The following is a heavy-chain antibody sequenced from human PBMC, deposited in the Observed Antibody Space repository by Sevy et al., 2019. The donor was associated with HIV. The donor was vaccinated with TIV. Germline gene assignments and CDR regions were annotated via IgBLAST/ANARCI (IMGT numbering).Heavy chain of an antibody. CDR2: ISQTYDGSKK. CDR3: ARDNSGYFFFDY. CDR1: GFTFGSYT. J-gene: IGHJ4*02. V-gene: IGHV3-30-3*01. D-gene: IGHD3-22*01. Sequence: GGSLRLSCAASGFTFGSYTLHWVRQAPGKGLEWVALISQTYDGSKKYYIDSVQGRFTNSRDKSKNTLYLQMDSLRPEDTAVYYCARDNSGYFFFDYWGQGTLVTVSS.